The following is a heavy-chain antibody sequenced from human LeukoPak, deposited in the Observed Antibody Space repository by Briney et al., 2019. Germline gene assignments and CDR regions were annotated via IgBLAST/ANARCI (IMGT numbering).Heavy chain of an antibody. V-gene: IGHV4-39*01. J-gene: IGHJ4*02. CDR3: ARLPDFDY. CDR1: GGSISSSSYY. Sequence: PSETLSLTCTVSGGSISSSSYYWGWIRQPPGKGLEWIGSIYYSGSTYYNPSLKSRVTISVDTSKNQFSLKLSSVTAADTAVYYCARLPDFDYWGQGTLVTVSS. CDR2: IYYSGST.